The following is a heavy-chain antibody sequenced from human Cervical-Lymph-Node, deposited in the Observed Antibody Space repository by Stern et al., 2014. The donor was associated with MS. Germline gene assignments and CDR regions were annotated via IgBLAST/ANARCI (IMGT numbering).Heavy chain of an antibody. CDR2: INKFGRT. V-gene: IGHV4-4*07. Sequence: VQLEESGPGKVKPSETLSLTCSVSGGSISSYYCSWVRQPAGKGLEWLGRINKFGRTNFNPSLRSRLTMSVDTSKTQFSLKLKSVTAADTAVYYCARGVLGFGEFPYGMDVWGQGTTVTVSS. D-gene: IGHD3-10*01. CDR1: GGSISSYY. CDR3: ARGVLGFGEFPYGMDV. J-gene: IGHJ6*02.